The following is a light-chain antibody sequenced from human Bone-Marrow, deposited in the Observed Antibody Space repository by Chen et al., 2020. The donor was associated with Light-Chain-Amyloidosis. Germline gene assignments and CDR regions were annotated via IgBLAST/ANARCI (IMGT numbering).Light chain of an antibody. V-gene: IGLV1-47*02. CDR1: SSNTGINY. CDR3: AAWDCSLSGYV. J-gene: IGLJ1*01. CDR2: SNN. Sequence: SVLTQPPLASGTPGQRVNISCSGASSNTGINYVNWYHHFPGAAPNLLIHSNNQRPSGVPDRFSASTSGTSAFLSIIGLRSEDEAIYYFAAWDCSLSGYVFGPVTKVIVL.